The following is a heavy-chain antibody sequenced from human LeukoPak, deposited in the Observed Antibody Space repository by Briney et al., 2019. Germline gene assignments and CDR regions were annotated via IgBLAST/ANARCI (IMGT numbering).Heavy chain of an antibody. Sequence: GESLRLSCAASGFTFSSYRMHWVRQAPGKGLVWVSRINSDASSTSYADSVKGRFTISRDNAKNTLYLQMNSLRAEDTAVYYCARVQGHPPNGLDVWGQGTMVTVSS. CDR1: GFTFSSYR. CDR3: ARVQGHPPNGLDV. CDR2: INSDASST. V-gene: IGHV3-74*01. D-gene: IGHD2-8*01. J-gene: IGHJ3*01.